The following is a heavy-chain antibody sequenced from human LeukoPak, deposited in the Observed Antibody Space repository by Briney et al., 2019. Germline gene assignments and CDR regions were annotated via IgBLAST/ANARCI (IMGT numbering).Heavy chain of an antibody. CDR3: AKEGGSYYDAFDI. CDR1: GFTFSSYG. J-gene: IGHJ3*02. CDR2: ISYDGSNK. V-gene: IGHV3-30*18. D-gene: IGHD1-26*01. Sequence: GRSLRLSCAASGFTFSSYGMHWVRQAPGKGLEWVAVISYDGSNKYYADSVKGRFTISRDNSKNTLYLQMNSLRAEDTAVYYCAKEGGSYYDAFDIWGQGSMVTVSS.